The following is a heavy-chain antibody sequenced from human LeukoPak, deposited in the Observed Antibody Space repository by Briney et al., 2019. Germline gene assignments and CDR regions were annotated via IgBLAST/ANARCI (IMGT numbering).Heavy chain of an antibody. V-gene: IGHV3-74*01. CDR2: ISGDGTTT. CDR3: AGTWSFDY. Sequence: GGSLRLSCAVSGFTFSNDWMHWVRQAPGKGLLWVSRISGDGTTTNYADSVKGRFTISRDNAKNMLYLQMDSLRAEDTVVYYCAGTWSFDYWRQGTLVTVSS. CDR1: GFTFSNDW. J-gene: IGHJ4*02. D-gene: IGHD2-15*01.